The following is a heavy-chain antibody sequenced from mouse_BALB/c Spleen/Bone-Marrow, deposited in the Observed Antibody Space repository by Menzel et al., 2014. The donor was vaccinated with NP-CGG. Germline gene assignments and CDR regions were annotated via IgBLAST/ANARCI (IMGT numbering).Heavy chain of an antibody. V-gene: IGHV6-6*02. Sequence: EVKLVESGRGLVQPGGSMKLSCVASGFTFSNYWMNWVRQSPEKGLEWVAEIRLKSNNYATHYAESVKGRFTISGDDSKSSVYLQMNNLRAEDTGIYYCTTGFAYWGQGTLVTVSA. CDR3: TTGFAY. CDR2: IRLKSNNYAT. CDR1: GFTFSNYW. J-gene: IGHJ3*01.